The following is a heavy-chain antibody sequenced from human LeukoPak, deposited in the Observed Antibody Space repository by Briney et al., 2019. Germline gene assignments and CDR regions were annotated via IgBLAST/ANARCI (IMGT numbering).Heavy chain of an antibody. V-gene: IGHV4-61*08. CDR2: IHYSGST. CDR1: GGSITSDDYY. D-gene: IGHD4-17*01. Sequence: SETLSLTCTVSGGSITSDDYYWNWIRQPPGKGLEWIGYIHYSGSTNYNPSLKSRVTISVDTPKNQFSLKLSSVTAADTAVYYCARAATVTTLDRWGQGTLVTVSS. CDR3: ARAATVTTLDR. J-gene: IGHJ5*02.